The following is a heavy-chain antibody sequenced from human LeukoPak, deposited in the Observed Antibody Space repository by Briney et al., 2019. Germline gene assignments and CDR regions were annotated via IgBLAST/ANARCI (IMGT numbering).Heavy chain of an antibody. D-gene: IGHD2-15*01. CDR1: GGSISSYY. CDR2: IYYSGST. Sequence: PSETLSLTCTVSGGSISSYYWSWLRQPPGKGLEWIGYIYYSGSTNYNPSLKSRVTISVDTSKNQFSLKLSSVTAADTAVYYCARQLKKGYCSGGSCYSGYYYYYYMDVWGKGTTVTISS. J-gene: IGHJ6*03. V-gene: IGHV4-59*01. CDR3: ARQLKKGYCSGGSCYSGYYYYYYMDV.